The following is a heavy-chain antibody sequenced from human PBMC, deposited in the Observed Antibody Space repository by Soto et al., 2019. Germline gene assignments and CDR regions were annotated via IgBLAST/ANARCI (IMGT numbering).Heavy chain of an antibody. CDR1: GYSISSGYY. D-gene: IGHD6-6*01. V-gene: IGHV4-38-2*02. CDR3: ARDWTAEYSSSHPGWFDP. J-gene: IGHJ5*02. Sequence: PSETLSLTCAVSGYSISSGYYWGWIRQPPGKGLEWIGGIYHSGSTYYNPSLKSRVTISVDTSKNQFSLKLSSVTAADTAVYYCARDWTAEYSSSHPGWFDPWGQGTLVTVSS. CDR2: IYHSGST.